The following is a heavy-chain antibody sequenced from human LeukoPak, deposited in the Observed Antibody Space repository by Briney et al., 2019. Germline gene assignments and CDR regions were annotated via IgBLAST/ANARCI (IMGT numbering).Heavy chain of an antibody. D-gene: IGHD3-22*01. V-gene: IGHV4-34*01. CDR2: INHSGST. CDR1: GGSFSRYY. CDR3: GGGIVAVNY. Sequence: SETQSLPCTVYGGSFSRYYWSWIRQPPGKSLEWIGEINHSGSTNYNPSLKSRVTISVDTSTNQLSLRLSSGSVADTAVYYCGGGIVAVNYWGQGTLVSVSS. J-gene: IGHJ4*02.